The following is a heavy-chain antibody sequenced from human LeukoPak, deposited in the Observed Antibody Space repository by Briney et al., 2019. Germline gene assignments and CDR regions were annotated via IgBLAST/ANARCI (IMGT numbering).Heavy chain of an antibody. CDR1: GFTDSSQY. CDR3: ARVGFTMVRGVNGGDF. J-gene: IGHJ4*02. V-gene: IGHV3-30*03. D-gene: IGHD3-10*01. CDR2: ISYDENNK. Sequence: SLTLFRAASGFTDSSQYMSWLPQATGKGLEGVAVISYDENNKYYADSVKGRFTISRDNSRNTLYLEMNRLRAWDTAVYYCARVGFTMVRGVNGGDFWGQGTRVSVSS.